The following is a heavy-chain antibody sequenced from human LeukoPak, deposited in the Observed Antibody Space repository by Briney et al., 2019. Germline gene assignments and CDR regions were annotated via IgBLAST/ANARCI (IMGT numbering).Heavy chain of an antibody. V-gene: IGHV4-39*01. CDR2: IYYSGST. CDR3: ARGEANWFDH. CDR1: GGSISSSSYY. Sequence: SETLSLTCTVSGGSISSSSYYWGWIRRPPGKGLEWIGTIYYSGSTYYNLSLKSRVTISVDTSKNQFSLKLSSVTAADTAVYYCARGEANWFDHWGQGTLVTVSS. J-gene: IGHJ5*02.